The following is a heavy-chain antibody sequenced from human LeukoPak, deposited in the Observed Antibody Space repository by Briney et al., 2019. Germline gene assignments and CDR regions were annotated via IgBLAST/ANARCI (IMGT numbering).Heavy chain of an antibody. CDR1: GFTFSSYA. CDR2: IGGSAGTP. Sequence: GGSLRLSCAAPGFTFSSYAMSWVRQAPGKGLEWVSGIGGSAGTPYYADSVKGRFTISRDNSKNTLYLQMNSLRAEDTAIYYCAKVSEVLVFGVYYFDYWGQGALVTVSS. V-gene: IGHV3-23*01. CDR3: AKVSEVLVFGVYYFDY. D-gene: IGHD3-10*02. J-gene: IGHJ4*02.